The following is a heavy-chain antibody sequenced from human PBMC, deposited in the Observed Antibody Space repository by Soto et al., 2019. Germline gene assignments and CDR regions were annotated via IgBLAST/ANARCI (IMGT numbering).Heavy chain of an antibody. J-gene: IGHJ5*02. CDR1: GGSISSYY. D-gene: IGHD2-8*01. CDR3: ARHSRKHCTNGVCYTGGFDP. CDR2: IYYSGST. Sequence: SETLSLTCTVSGGSISSYYWSWIRQPPGKGLEWIGYIYYSGSTNYNPSLKSRVTISVDTSKNQFSLKLSSVTAADTAVYYCARHSRKHCTNGVCYTGGFDPWGQGTLVTVSS. V-gene: IGHV4-59*08.